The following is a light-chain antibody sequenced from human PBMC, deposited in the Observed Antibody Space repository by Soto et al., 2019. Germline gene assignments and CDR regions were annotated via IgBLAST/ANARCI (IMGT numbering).Light chain of an antibody. V-gene: IGLV2-14*01. CDR3: SSYTTSSTLV. J-gene: IGLJ3*02. CDR1: SSDVGGYNY. CDR2: DVT. Sequence: QPVLTQPASVSGSPGQAITISCTGTSSDVGGYNYVSWYQQHPGKAPKLMIYDVTNRPSGVSNRFSGSKSGNTASLTISGVQGEDEADYYCSSYTTSSTLVFGGGTKLTVL.